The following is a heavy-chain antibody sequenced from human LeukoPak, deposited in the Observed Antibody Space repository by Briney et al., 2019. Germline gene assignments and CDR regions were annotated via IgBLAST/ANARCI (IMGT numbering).Heavy chain of an antibody. D-gene: IGHD3-22*01. V-gene: IGHV3-73*01. CDR2: IRSKANSYAT. CDR3: TREDYYDTSGRYYYYYNMDV. CDR1: GFIFSGSA. J-gene: IGHJ6*02. Sequence: GGSLRLSCAASGFIFSGSAMHWVRQASGKGLEWVGRIRSKANSYATAYAASVKGRFTISRDDSKNTAYQQMNSLKTEDTAVYYRTREDYYDTSGRYYYYYNMDVWGQGTTVTVSS.